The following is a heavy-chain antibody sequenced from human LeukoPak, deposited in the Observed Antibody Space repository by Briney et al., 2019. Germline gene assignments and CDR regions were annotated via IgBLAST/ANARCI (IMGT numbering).Heavy chain of an antibody. J-gene: IGHJ5*02. Sequence: PSETLSLTCAVSGGSIISYYWSWIRQSPGKGLEWIGYIYYSGSSNYNPSLESRVTISVDTSKNQFSLRLSTVTAADTAVYYCARLSGITVVTLGWFDPWGQGTLVTVSS. CDR1: GGSIISYY. CDR3: ARLSGITVVTLGWFDP. D-gene: IGHD4-23*01. CDR2: IYYSGSS. V-gene: IGHV4-59*08.